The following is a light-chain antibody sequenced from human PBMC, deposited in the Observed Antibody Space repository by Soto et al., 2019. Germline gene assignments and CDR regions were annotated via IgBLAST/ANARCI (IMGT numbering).Light chain of an antibody. J-gene: IGKJ1*01. Sequence: IVLTQSPGTLSLSPGERATLSCRASQSVSSSYLAWYQQKPGQAPRLRIYGASSRATANPDRFSGSGSGTDFTLTISRLEPEDFAVYYCQQYGSSPQTFGQGTKVEIK. CDR1: QSVSSSY. CDR2: GAS. CDR3: QQYGSSPQT. V-gene: IGKV3-20*01.